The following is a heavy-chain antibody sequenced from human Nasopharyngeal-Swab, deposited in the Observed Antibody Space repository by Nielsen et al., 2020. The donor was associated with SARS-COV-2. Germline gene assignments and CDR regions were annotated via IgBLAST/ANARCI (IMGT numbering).Heavy chain of an antibody. Sequence: GGSLRLSCAASGFTFSSYGMHWVRQAPGKGLEWVAVIWYDGSNKYYADSVKGRFTISRDNSKTTLYLQMNSLRAEDTAVYYCARDQVQTGTTSYYYYGMDVWGQGTTVTVSS. CDR3: ARDQVQTGTTSYYYYGMDV. V-gene: IGHV3-33*01. D-gene: IGHD1-7*01. CDR2: IWYDGSNK. CDR1: GFTFSSYG. J-gene: IGHJ6*02.